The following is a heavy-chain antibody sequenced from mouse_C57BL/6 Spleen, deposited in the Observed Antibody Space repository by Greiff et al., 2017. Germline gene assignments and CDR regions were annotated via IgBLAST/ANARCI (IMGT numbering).Heavy chain of an antibody. J-gene: IGHJ1*03. V-gene: IGHV1-61*01. D-gene: IGHD2-3*01. CDR2: IYPSDSEP. Sequence: QVQLQQPGAELVRPGSSVKLSCKASGYTFTSSWMDWVKQRPGQGLEWIGNIYPSDSEPHYNQKFKDKATLTVDKSSSTAYMQLSSLPAEDSAVYCCAWDGYYLYFDVWGTGTTVTVSS. CDR3: AWDGYYLYFDV. CDR1: GYTFTSSW.